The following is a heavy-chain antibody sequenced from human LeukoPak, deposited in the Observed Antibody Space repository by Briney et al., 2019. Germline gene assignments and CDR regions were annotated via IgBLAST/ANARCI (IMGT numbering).Heavy chain of an antibody. V-gene: IGHV1-69*13. CDR1: GYTFTSYY. CDR3: ARGNVVAAASYYYYMDV. Sequence: SVKVSCKASGYTFTSYYMHWVRQAPGQGLEWMGGIIPIFGTANYAQKFQGRVTITADESTSTAYMELSSLRSEDTAVYYCARGNVVAAASYYYYMDVWGKGTTVTISS. CDR2: IIPIFGTA. D-gene: IGHD2-15*01. J-gene: IGHJ6*03.